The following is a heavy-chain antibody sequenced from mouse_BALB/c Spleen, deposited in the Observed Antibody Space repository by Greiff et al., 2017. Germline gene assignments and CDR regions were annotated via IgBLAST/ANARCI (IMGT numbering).Heavy chain of an antibody. V-gene: IGHV3-2*02. CDR3: ARSGGKNYYGSFAY. J-gene: IGHJ3*01. CDR2: ISYSGST. CDR1: GYSITSDYA. Sequence: EVQLVESGPGLVKPSQSLSLTCTVTGYSITSDYAWNWIRQFPGNKLEWMGYISYSGSTSYNPSLKSRISITRDTSKNQFFLQLNSVTTEDTATYYCARSGGKNYYGSFAYWGQGTLVTVSA. D-gene: IGHD1-2*01.